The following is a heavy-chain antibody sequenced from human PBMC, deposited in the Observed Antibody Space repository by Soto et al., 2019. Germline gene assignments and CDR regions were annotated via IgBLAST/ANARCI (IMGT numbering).Heavy chain of an antibody. CDR1: GFTFSNYA. CDR2: ISSSGGRT. CDR3: AKDGYCTSSSCYLGY. Sequence: EVQLLESGGGLVQPGGSLRLSCAASGFTFSNYAMAWVRQAPGKGLEWVSTISSSGGRTNYADSVKGRFTISRDNSKNTLYLQMDSLRAEDTAVYHCAKDGYCTSSSCYLGYWGQGTLSTVSS. J-gene: IGHJ4*02. D-gene: IGHD2-2*03. V-gene: IGHV3-23*01.